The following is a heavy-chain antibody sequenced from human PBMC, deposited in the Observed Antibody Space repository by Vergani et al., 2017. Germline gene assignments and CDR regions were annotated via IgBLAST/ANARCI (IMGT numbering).Heavy chain of an antibody. D-gene: IGHD3-10*01. V-gene: IGHV4-39*02. CDR3: AKGRVLRGVIPGY. J-gene: IGHJ4*02. CDR2: IYYSGST. CDR1: GASIRSSNYY. Sequence: QLQLQESGPGLVKPSATLSLTCSVSGASIRSSNYYWGWIRQPPGKGLEWIASIYYSGSTYYNPSLKSRVTISVDTSKNHFSLKLSSVTAADTAVYYCAKGRVLRGVIPGYWGQGSLVTVSS.